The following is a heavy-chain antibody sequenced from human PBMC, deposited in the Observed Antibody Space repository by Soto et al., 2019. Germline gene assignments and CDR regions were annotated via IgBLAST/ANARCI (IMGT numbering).Heavy chain of an antibody. V-gene: IGHV1-18*01. Sequence: QVQLVQSGAEVKKPGASVKVSCKASGYTFTSYGISWVQQAPGQGLEWMGWISAYNGNTNYAQKRQGRVTMTTDTSTSTAYMERRSLRSDDTAGDYCARDPGYSYGPEYFQHWGQGTLVTVSS. CDR2: ISAYNGNT. CDR1: GYTFTSYG. CDR3: ARDPGYSYGPEYFQH. J-gene: IGHJ1*01. D-gene: IGHD5-18*01.